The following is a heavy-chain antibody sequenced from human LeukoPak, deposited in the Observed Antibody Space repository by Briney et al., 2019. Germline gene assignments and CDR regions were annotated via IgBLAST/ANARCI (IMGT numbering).Heavy chain of an antibody. CDR2: VNPSGGST. D-gene: IGHD6-19*01. V-gene: IGHV1-46*01. J-gene: IGHJ4*02. CDR1: GYTFTRYY. Sequence: ASVKVSCKASGYTFTRYYMHWVRQAPGQGLERMGAVNPSGGSTSYAQKFQGRVTMTRDTSTLTVYRELSSLRSEDTAMYYCARNSEAEQWLVPVDYWGQGTLVTVSS. CDR3: ARNSEAEQWLVPVDY.